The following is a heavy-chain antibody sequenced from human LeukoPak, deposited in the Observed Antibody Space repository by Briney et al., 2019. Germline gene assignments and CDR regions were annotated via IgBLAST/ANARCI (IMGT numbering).Heavy chain of an antibody. Sequence: PSETLSLTCTVSGGSTSSSNYYWGWTRQPPGKGLEWFGSISYSGGTSYNPSLRSRVTISVDTSKNQFSLKLNSVTAADTAVYYCAREVEYYDSSGYRPHAFDIWGQGTVVTVSS. D-gene: IGHD3-22*01. CDR2: ISYSGGT. V-gene: IGHV4-39*02. J-gene: IGHJ3*02. CDR3: AREVEYYDSSGYRPHAFDI. CDR1: GGSTSSSNYY.